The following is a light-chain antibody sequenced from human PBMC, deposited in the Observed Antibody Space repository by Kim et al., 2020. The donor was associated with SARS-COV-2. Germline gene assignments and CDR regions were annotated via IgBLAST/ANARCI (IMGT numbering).Light chain of an antibody. CDR1: SSDVGGYNY. V-gene: IGLV2-14*03. J-gene: IGLJ3*02. Sequence: GQSITSSCTGTSSDVGGYNYVSWYQQHPGKAPKLMIYDVSNRPSGVSKRFSGSKSGNTASLTISGLQADDEADYYCSSYTSSSTWVFGGGTQLTVL. CDR3: SSYTSSSTWV. CDR2: DVS.